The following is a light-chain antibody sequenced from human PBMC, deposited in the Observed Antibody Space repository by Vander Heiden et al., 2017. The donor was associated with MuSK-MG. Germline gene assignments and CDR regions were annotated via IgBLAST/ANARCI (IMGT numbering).Light chain of an antibody. CDR3: AAWDDSLNGHVV. CDR2: RNN. CDR1: SSNIGSNT. Sequence: QSVLTQPPSASGPPGQRVTISCSGSSSNIGSNTVNWYQQLPGTAPKLLIERNNQRPSGVPDRFSGSKSGTSASLAISGLQSEDEADYYCAAWDDSLNGHVVFGGGTKLTVL. J-gene: IGLJ2*01. V-gene: IGLV1-44*01.